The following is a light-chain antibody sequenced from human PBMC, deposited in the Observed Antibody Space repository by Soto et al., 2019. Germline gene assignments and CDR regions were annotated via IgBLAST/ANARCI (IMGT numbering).Light chain of an antibody. CDR2: DAS. V-gene: IGKV1-5*01. CDR1: QSISSY. Sequence: DIQMTQSPSSLSASVGDGVTITCRASQSISSYLNWYQQKPGKAPKLLIYDASSLESGVPSRFSGSGSGTEFTLTISSLQPDDFATYYCQQYNSYSTFGQGTKVDIK. CDR3: QQYNSYST. J-gene: IGKJ1*01.